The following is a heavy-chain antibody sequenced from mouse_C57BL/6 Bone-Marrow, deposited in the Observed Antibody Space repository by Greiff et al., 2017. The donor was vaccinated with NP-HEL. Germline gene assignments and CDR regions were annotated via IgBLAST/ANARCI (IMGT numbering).Heavy chain of an antibody. Sequence: EVQRVESEGGLVQPGSSMKLSCTASGFTFSDYYMAWVRQVPEKGLEWVANINYDGSSTYYLDSLKSRFIISRDNAKNILYLQMSSLKSEDTATYYCAREGYDYDGFAYWGQGTLVTVSA. J-gene: IGHJ3*01. V-gene: IGHV5-16*01. CDR1: GFTFSDYY. D-gene: IGHD2-4*01. CDR2: INYDGSST. CDR3: AREGYDYDGFAY.